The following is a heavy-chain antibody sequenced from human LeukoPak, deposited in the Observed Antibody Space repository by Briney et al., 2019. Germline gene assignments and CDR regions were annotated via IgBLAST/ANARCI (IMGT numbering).Heavy chain of an antibody. CDR1: GYTFTGYY. Sequence: ASVKVSCKASGYTFTGYYMHWVRQAPGQGLEWMGRINLNSGGTNYAQKFQGRVTMTRDTSISTAYMELSRLRSDDTAVYYCAIPGDCSGGSCWFSFDYWGQGTLVTVSS. CDR2: INLNSGGT. J-gene: IGHJ4*02. V-gene: IGHV1-2*06. CDR3: AIPGDCSGGSCWFSFDY. D-gene: IGHD2-15*01.